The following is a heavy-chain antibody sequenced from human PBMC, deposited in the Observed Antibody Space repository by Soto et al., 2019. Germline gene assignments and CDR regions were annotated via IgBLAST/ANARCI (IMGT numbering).Heavy chain of an antibody. D-gene: IGHD2-21*01. CDR2: LSGNSVIV. J-gene: IGHJ4*02. Sequence: EKQLVESGGGLAKPGRSLRLSCVTSGFYFDNYAMHWVRQAPGKGPEWVSGLSGNSVIVAYADSVKGRFTISRDNDKKSMYLQMNNLRPEDTGLDYFVISTVNCYADFDYWGQGTLVTVSS. CDR3: VISTVNCYADFDY. V-gene: IGHV3-9*01. CDR1: GFYFDNYA.